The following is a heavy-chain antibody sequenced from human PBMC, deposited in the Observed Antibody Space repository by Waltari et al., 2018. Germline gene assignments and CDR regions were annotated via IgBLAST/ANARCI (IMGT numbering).Heavy chain of an antibody. CDR3: ARDPNFDWRFDP. CDR2: INAGNGNT. V-gene: IGHV1-3*01. CDR1: GYTFTSYA. J-gene: IGHJ5*02. D-gene: IGHD3-9*01. Sequence: QVQLVQSGAEVKKPGASVKVSCKASGYTFTSYAMHWVRQAPGQRLEWMGWINAGNGNTKYSRKFQGRVTITRDTSASTAYMELSSLRSEDTAVYYCARDPNFDWRFDPWGQGTLVTVSS.